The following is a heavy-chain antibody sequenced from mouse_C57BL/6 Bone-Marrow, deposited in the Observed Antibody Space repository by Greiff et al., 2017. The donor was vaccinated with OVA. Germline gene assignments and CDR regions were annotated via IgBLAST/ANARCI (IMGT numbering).Heavy chain of an antibody. CDR3: TRRTTVVATDFDD. CDR2: IDPETGGT. Sequence: VQLQQSGAELVRPGASVTLSCKASGYTFTDYEMHWVKQTPVHGLEWIGAIDPETGGTSYNQKFKGKAILTADKSSSTAYMELRSLTSEDSAVYYCTRRTTVVATDFDDWGQGTTLTVSS. CDR1: GYTFTDYE. D-gene: IGHD1-1*01. J-gene: IGHJ2*01. V-gene: IGHV1-15*01.